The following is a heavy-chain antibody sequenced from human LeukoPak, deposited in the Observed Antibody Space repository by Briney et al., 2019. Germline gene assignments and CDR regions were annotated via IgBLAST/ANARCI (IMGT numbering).Heavy chain of an antibody. D-gene: IGHD6-6*01. CDR3: ARFQQLVVGIFDY. V-gene: IGHV4-39*01. CDR1: GGSISSSSYY. J-gene: IGHJ4*02. Sequence: SETLSLTCTVSGGSISSSSYYWGWIRQPPGKGLEWIGSIYYSGSTYYNPSLKSRVTISVDTSKNQFSLKPSSVTAADTAVYYCARFQQLVVGIFDYWGQGTLVTVSS. CDR2: IYYSGST.